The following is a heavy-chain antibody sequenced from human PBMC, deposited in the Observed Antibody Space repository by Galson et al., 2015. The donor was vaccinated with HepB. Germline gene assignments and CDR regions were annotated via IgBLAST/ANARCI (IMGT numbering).Heavy chain of an antibody. V-gene: IGHV1-24*01. J-gene: IGHJ4*02. CDR1: GYTLTDLS. CDR2: FDPQDDEA. D-gene: IGHD6-13*01. CDR3: ATVTLAAAGTPAEYYFDS. Sequence: SVKVSCKVSGYTLTDLSIHWVRQAPGKGLEWMGGFDPQDDEAIYAQKFRGGVTMTEDTSTDTAYLELSSLRSEDTAVYYCATVTLAAAGTPAEYYFDSWGQGTLLTVSS.